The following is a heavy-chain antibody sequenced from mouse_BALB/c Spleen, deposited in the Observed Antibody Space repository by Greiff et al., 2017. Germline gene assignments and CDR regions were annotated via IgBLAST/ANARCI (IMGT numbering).Heavy chain of an antibody. J-gene: IGHJ2*01. D-gene: IGHD1-1*01. CDR2: ISSGGSYT. Sequence: EVKLMESGGDLVKPGGSLKLSCAASGFTFSSYGMSWVRQTPDKRLEWVATISSGGSYTYYPDSVKGRFTISRDNAKNTLYLQMSSLKSEDTAMYYCAREEDYGTDYWGQGTTLTVSS. V-gene: IGHV5-6*01. CDR3: AREEDYGTDY. CDR1: GFTFSSYG.